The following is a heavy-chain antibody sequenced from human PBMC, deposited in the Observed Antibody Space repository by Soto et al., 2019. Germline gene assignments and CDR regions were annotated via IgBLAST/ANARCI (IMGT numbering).Heavy chain of an antibody. V-gene: IGHV1-3*01. J-gene: IGHJ5*02. Sequence: VSCKASGYTFTSYAMHWVRQAPGQRLEWMGWINAGNGNTKYSQKFQGRVTITRDTSASTAYMELSSLRSEDTAVYYCARRGYVGVWFDPWGQGTLVTVPS. CDR3: ARRGYVGVWFDP. D-gene: IGHD5-12*01. CDR1: GYTFTSYA. CDR2: INAGNGNT.